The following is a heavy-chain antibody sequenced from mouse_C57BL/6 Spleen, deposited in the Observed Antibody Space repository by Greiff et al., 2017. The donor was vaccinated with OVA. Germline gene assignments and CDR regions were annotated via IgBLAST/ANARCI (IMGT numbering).Heavy chain of an antibody. V-gene: IGHV1-53*01. CDR1: GYTFTSYW. J-gene: IGHJ3*01. CDR3: ARSFTTGRTWFAY. Sequence: QVQLQQPGTELVKPGASVKLSCKASGYTFTSYWMHWVKQRPGQGLEWIGNINPSDGGTNYNEKFKSKATLTVDKSSSTAYMQLSSLTSEDSAVYYCARSFTTGRTWFAYWGQGTLVTVSA. D-gene: IGHD1-1*01. CDR2: INPSDGGT.